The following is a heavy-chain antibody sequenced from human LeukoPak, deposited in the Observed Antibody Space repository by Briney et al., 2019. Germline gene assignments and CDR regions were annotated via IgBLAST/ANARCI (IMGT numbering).Heavy chain of an antibody. Sequence: GASVKVSCKASGYSFATYYMHWVRQAPGQGLEWMGIINPSGGSTSYAQKFQGRVTMTRDTSTSTVYMELSSLRSEDTAVYYCARDILTGYPALQRHWGQGTLVIVSS. CDR3: ARDILTGYPALQRH. V-gene: IGHV1-46*01. CDR1: GYSFATYY. CDR2: INPSGGST. J-gene: IGHJ4*02. D-gene: IGHD3-9*01.